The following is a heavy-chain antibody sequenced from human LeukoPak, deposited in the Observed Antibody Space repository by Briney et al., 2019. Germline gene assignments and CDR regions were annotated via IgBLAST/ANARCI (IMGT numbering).Heavy chain of an antibody. CDR3: ARDSSYGIDY. D-gene: IGHD5-18*01. Sequence: PGGSLRLSCAASGFTFSNQAMSWVRQAPGKGLEWVSTISGSGGSIYYADSVKGRFTISRDNAKNSLYLQMDSLRAEDTAVYYCARDSSYGIDYWGQGTLVTVSS. CDR2: ISGSGGSI. CDR1: GFTFSNQA. V-gene: IGHV3-23*01. J-gene: IGHJ4*02.